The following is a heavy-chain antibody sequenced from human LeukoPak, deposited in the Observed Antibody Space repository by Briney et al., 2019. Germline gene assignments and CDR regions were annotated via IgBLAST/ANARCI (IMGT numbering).Heavy chain of an antibody. CDR3: ARTNAFDI. CDR1: GGSISSYY. CDR2: FSHSGTT. Sequence: SETLSLTCTVSGGSISSYYWSWIRQPPGKGLEWIRSFSHSGTTSYNPSLKSRVTISVDTSKNQFSLKLGSVTAADTAVYYCARTNAFDIWGQGTMVTVSS. J-gene: IGHJ3*02. V-gene: IGHV4-59*08.